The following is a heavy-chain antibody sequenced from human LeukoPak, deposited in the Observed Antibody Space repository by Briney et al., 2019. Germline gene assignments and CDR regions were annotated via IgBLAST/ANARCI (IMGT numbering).Heavy chain of an antibody. Sequence: PSETLSLTCTVSGGSISSHYWSWIRQPPGKGLEWIGYIYYSGSTNYNPSLKSRVTISVDTSKNQFSLKLSSVTAADTAVYYCARAFRWELQYYFDYWGQGTLVTVSS. CDR3: ARAFRWELQYYFDY. J-gene: IGHJ4*02. V-gene: IGHV4-59*11. CDR2: IYYSGST. CDR1: GGSISSHY. D-gene: IGHD1-26*01.